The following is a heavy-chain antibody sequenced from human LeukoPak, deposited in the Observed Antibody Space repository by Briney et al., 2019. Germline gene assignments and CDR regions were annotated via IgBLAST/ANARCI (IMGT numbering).Heavy chain of an antibody. V-gene: IGHV1-18*01. CDR1: GYTFTDYG. Sequence: GASVTVSCKASGYTFTDYGITWVRQAPGQGLEWMGWISTHNGNTNYAQRLQDRVTMTTDTSTSIAYMELRSLRSDDSAVYYCARDTYFYSSSWFLDYWGQGTLVTVSS. J-gene: IGHJ4*02. CDR2: ISTHNGNT. CDR3: ARDTYFYSSSWFLDY. D-gene: IGHD6-13*01.